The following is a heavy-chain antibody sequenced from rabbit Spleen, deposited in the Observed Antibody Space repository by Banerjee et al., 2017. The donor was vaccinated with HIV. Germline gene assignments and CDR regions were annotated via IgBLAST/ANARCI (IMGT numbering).Heavy chain of an antibody. CDR3: ARDDGSGHYIDGYFNL. J-gene: IGHJ4*01. Sequence: HLKETGGGLVQPGGSLTLSCKASGFAFSTYYMTWVRQAPGKGLEWIGSIDPVFGSTNYANWVNGRFTISRDNAQNTVDLQMNSLTAADTATYFCARDDGSGHYIDGYFNLWGPGTLVTVS. D-gene: IGHD1-1*01. V-gene: IGHV1S7*01. CDR2: IDPVFGST. CDR1: GFAFSTYY.